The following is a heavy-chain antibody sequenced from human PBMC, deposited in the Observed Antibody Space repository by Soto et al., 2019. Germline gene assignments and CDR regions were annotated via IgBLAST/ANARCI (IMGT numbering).Heavy chain of an antibody. CDR1: GYTFTGYY. V-gene: IGHV1-2*04. CDR3: ARDPLSVSTYYFDY. CDR2: INPNSGGT. D-gene: IGHD1-1*01. Sequence: QVQLVQSGAEVKKPGASVKVSCKASGYTFTGYYMHWVRQAPGQGLEWMGWINPNSGGTNYAQKFQGWVTITRDTSISTAYMELSRLRSDDTAVYYCARDPLSVSTYYFDYWGQGTLVTVSS. J-gene: IGHJ4*02.